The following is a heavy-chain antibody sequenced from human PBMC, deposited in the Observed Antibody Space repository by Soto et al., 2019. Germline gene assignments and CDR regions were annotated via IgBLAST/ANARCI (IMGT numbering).Heavy chain of an antibody. V-gene: IGHV4-59*01. Sequence: SETLSLTCTVSGGSISTYYWSWIRQPPGKGLERIGYIYYTGSTNYNPSLKSRVTISVDTSKNQFSLKLSSVTAADTAVYYCARASGCSGDSCAFDPWGQGTLVTVSS. J-gene: IGHJ5*02. D-gene: IGHD2-15*01. CDR3: ARASGCSGDSCAFDP. CDR1: GGSISTYY. CDR2: IYYTGST.